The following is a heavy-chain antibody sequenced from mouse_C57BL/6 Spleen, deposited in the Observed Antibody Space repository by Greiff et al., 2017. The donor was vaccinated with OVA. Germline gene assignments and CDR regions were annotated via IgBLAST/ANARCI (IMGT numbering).Heavy chain of an antibody. V-gene: IGHV3-6*01. CDR2: ISYDGSN. J-gene: IGHJ3*01. Sequence: EVKLQESGPGLVKPSQSLSLTCSVTGYSITSGYYWNWIRQFPGNKLEWMGYISYDGSNNYNPSLKNRISITRDTSKNQFFLKLNSVTTEDTATYYCARGNWSAFFAYWGQGTLVTVSA. CDR1: GYSITSGYY. CDR3: ARGNWSAFFAY. D-gene: IGHD4-1*01.